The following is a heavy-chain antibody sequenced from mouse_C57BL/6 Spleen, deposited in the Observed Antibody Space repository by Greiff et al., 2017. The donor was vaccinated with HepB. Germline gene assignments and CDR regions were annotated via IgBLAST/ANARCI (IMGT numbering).Heavy chain of an antibody. CDR1: GFSLTSYA. CDR3: ARKALYDGYAMDY. V-gene: IGHV2-9-1*01. CDR2: IWTGGGT. D-gene: IGHD2-12*01. J-gene: IGHJ4*01. Sequence: VKLMESGPGLVAPSQRLSITCTVSGFSLTSYAISWVRQPPGKGLEWLGVIWTGGGTNYNSALKSRLSISKDNSKSQVFLKMNSLQTDDTARYYCARKALYDGYAMDYWGQGTSVTVSS.